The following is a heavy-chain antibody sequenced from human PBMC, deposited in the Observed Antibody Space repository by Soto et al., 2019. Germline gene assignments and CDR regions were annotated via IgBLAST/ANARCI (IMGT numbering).Heavy chain of an antibody. V-gene: IGHV3-33*01. CDR3: ARSYPCSGGSCYFDY. CDR2: IWYDGSNK. CDR1: GFTFSSYG. D-gene: IGHD2-15*01. Sequence: QVQLVESGGGVVQPGRSLRLSCAASGFTFSSYGMHWVRQAPGKGLEWVAVIWYDGSNKYYADSVKGRFTISRDNSKNTLYLQRNSLRAEDTAVYYCARSYPCSGGSCYFDYWGQGTLVTVSS. J-gene: IGHJ4*02.